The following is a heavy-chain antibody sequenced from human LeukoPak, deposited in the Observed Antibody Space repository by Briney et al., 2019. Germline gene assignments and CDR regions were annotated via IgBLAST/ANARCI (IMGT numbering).Heavy chain of an antibody. Sequence: GGSLRLSCAASGFTFNIYAMHWVRQAPGKGLEWVAVIWYDGSKKYYADSVKGRFTISRDNSKNTLYLQMNSLRAEDTAVYYCARADYGGNQWDSGLDVWGQGTPVTVS. CDR2: IWYDGSKK. J-gene: IGHJ6*02. D-gene: IGHD4-23*01. V-gene: IGHV3-33*08. CDR3: ARADYGGNQWDSGLDV. CDR1: GFTFNIYA.